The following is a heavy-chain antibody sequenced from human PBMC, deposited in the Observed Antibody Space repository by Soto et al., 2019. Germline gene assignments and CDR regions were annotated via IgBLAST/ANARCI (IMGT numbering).Heavy chain of an antibody. CDR2: IKSKTDGGAI. V-gene: IGHV3-15*01. J-gene: IGHJ4*02. CDR1: GFTFSVAW. D-gene: IGHD2-15*01. Sequence: GGSLRLSCAASGFTFSVAWMNWVRQAPGKGLEWVGRIKSKTDGGAIDYVAPVKDRFTISRDDSQNTLYLQMNSLKTEDTAVYYCTAGRDRNSFAHYWGQGTLVTVSS. CDR3: TAGRDRNSFAHY.